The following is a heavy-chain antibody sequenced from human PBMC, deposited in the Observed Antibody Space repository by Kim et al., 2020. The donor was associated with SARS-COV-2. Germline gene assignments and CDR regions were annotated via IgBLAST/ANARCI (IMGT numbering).Heavy chain of an antibody. D-gene: IGHD4-17*01. CDR3: ARGMTTVGWFDP. V-gene: IGHV4-34*01. Sequence: NNNPSLKGRVTISVDTSKNQSSLKLSSVTAADTAVYYCARGMTTVGWFDPWGQGTLVTVSS. J-gene: IGHJ5*02.